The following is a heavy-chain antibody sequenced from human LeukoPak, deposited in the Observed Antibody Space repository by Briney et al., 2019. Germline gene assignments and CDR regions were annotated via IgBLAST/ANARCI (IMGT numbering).Heavy chain of an antibody. Sequence: ASVKVSCKASGGTFSSYAISWVRQAPGQGLEWMGGIIPIFGTANYAQKFQGRVTITADESTSTAYMELSSLRSEDTAVYYCARDHSGSSWYSYYYGMDAWGQGTTVTVSS. CDR3: ARDHSGSSWYSYYYGMDA. CDR1: GGTFSSYA. D-gene: IGHD6-13*01. J-gene: IGHJ6*02. CDR2: IIPIFGTA. V-gene: IGHV1-69*13.